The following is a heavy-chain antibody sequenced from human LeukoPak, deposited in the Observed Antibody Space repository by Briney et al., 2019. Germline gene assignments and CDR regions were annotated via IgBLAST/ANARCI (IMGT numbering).Heavy chain of an antibody. V-gene: IGHV5-51*01. D-gene: IGHD3-16*02. CDR1: GYSFTSYW. CDR3: ATCMITFGGVIAEYYFDY. J-gene: IGHJ4*02. Sequence: GESLKISCKGSGYSFTSYWIGWVRQMPGKGLEWMGIIYPGDSDTRYSPSFQGQVTISADKSISTAYLQWSSLKASDTAMYYCATCMITFGGVIAEYYFDYWGQGTLVTVSS. CDR2: IYPGDSDT.